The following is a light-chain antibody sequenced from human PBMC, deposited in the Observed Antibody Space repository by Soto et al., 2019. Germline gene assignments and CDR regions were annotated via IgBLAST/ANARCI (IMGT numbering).Light chain of an antibody. V-gene: IGKV1-5*03. CDR1: QSFSSW. CDR2: KAS. J-gene: IGKJ1*01. CDR3: HQYNSFPWT. Sequence: DIQMTQTPSTLYASVGDTVTISCRASQSFSSWLAWYQQKPGKAPKLLIYKASSLQSGVPSRFSGSGSGTEFTLTISSLQPDDFATYYCHQYNSFPWTFGQGTKVDIK.